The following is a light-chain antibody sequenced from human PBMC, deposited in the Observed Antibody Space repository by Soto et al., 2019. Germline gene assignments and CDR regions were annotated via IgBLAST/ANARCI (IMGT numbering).Light chain of an antibody. V-gene: IGLV2-8*01. CDR3: SSYVGSNNFV. Sequence: QSALTQPPSASGSPGQSITISCTGTSSDIGGYNYVSWYQQHPGKVPNLMIYEVTKRPSGVPDRFSGSKSGNTASLTVSGLQAEDEADYYCSSYVGSNNFVFGGGTKLTVL. CDR1: SSDIGGYNY. J-gene: IGLJ3*02. CDR2: EVT.